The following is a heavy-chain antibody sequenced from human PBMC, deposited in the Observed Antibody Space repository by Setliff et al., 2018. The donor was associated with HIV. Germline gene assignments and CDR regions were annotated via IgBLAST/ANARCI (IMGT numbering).Heavy chain of an antibody. D-gene: IGHD4-4*01. CDR2: IYYSGST. Sequence: SETLSLTCTVSGGSISSGGYYWSWIRQHPGKGLEYIGYIYYSGSTYYNPSLKSRVTLSVDTSKNQFSLRLNSVTAADTAVYYCARDGIYDYSNYVDAFDIWGQGTMVTVSS. CDR3: ARDGIYDYSNYVDAFDI. V-gene: IGHV4-31*03. J-gene: IGHJ3*02. CDR1: GGSISSGGYY.